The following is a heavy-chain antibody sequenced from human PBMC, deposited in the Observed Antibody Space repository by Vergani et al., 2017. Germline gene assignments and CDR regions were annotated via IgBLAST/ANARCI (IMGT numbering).Heavy chain of an antibody. CDR2: INPTDGST. CDR3: ARGGTTVVTWTSYYYYMDV. Sequence: QVQLVQSGAEVKKPGASVKVSCKASGYTFTSYYMHWVRQAPGQGLEWMGIINPTDGSTKYAQKFQGRVTMTRDRSTSTVYMELSSPRSEDTAMYYCARGGTTVVTWTSYYYYMDVWGKGTTVTVSS. J-gene: IGHJ6*03. V-gene: IGHV1-46*01. D-gene: IGHD4-23*01. CDR1: GYTFTSYY.